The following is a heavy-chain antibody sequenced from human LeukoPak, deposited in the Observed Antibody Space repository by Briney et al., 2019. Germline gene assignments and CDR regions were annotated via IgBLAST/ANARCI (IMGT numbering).Heavy chain of an antibody. V-gene: IGHV3-23*01. Sequence: GGSLRLSCAASGFTFSSYGMHWVRQLQGGGLEWVSTISPAGGTTYYAESMKGRFTISRDNPKSTLYLQMNSLRVEDTAIYFCTKVRSGSSSWALRVFDYWGQGALVTVSS. CDR2: ISPAGGTT. CDR3: TKVRSGSSSWALRVFDY. J-gene: IGHJ4*02. D-gene: IGHD6-13*01. CDR1: GFTFSSYG.